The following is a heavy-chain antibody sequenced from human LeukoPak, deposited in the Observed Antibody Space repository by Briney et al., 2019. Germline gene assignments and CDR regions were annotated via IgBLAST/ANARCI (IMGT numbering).Heavy chain of an antibody. Sequence: PSETLSHTCAVYGGSFSGYYWSWIRQPPGKGLEWIGEINHSGSTNYNPSLKSRVTISVDTSKNQFSLKLSSVTAADTAVYYCARGRGRHHIVLVVYATPNWFNPWGQGTLVTVSS. D-gene: IGHD2-8*02. CDR3: ARGRGRHHIVLVVYATPNWFNP. V-gene: IGHV4-34*01. J-gene: IGHJ5*02. CDR2: INHSGST. CDR1: GGSFSGYY.